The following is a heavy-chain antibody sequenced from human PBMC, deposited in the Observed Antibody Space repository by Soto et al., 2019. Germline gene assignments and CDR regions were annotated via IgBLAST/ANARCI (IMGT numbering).Heavy chain of an antibody. CDR1: GYTFTSYG. CDR2: ISAYNGNT. J-gene: IGHJ4*02. Sequence: ASVKVSCKASGYTFTSYGISWVRQAPGQGLEWMGWISAYNGNTNYAQKLQGRVTMTTDTSTSTAYMELRSLRSDDTAVYYCARACEQVYDYVWGSYRPAAFDYWGQGTLVTVS. D-gene: IGHD3-16*02. CDR3: ARACEQVYDYVWGSYRPAAFDY. V-gene: IGHV1-18*01.